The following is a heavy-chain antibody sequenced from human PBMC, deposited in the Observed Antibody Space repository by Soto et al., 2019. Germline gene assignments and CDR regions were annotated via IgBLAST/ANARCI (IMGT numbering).Heavy chain of an antibody. CDR3: ARLPLADYGGIFDP. D-gene: IGHD4-17*01. J-gene: IGHJ5*02. V-gene: IGHV4-59*01. CDR2: IYYSGIT. Sequence: PSETLSLTCTVSGGSISSYYWSWIRQPPGKGLEWIGYIYYSGITNYSPSLKSRVTISVDTSKNQFSLRLSSVTAAYAAVYYCARLPLADYGGIFDPWGQRTLVTVS. CDR1: GGSISSYY.